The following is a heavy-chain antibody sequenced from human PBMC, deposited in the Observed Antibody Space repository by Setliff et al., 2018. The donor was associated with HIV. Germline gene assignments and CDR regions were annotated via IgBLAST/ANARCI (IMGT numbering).Heavy chain of an antibody. CDR1: GESFSGHH. J-gene: IGHJ6*03. CDR3: ARGARLLAGYSDRWDYYYMAV. Sequence: SETLSLTCAVCGESFSGHHCSWIRQPPGKGLEWIGKINHSGSINYNPSLKSRVPISVDTSKNQFSLKVNSVTAADTAVYYCARGARLLAGYSDRWDYYYMAVWGKGTTVTVSS. V-gene: IGHV4-34*01. D-gene: IGHD6-13*01. CDR2: INHSGSI.